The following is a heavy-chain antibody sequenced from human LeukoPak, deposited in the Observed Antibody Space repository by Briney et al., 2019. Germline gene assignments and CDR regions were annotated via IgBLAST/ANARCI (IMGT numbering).Heavy chain of an antibody. CDR3: ARAPGSYGDIDAFDI. CDR2: IYYSGST. CDR1: GGSISSYY. D-gene: IGHD1-26*01. Sequence: SETLSLTCTVSGGSISSYYWSWIRQPPGKGLEWIGYIYYSGSTNYNPSLKSRVTISVDTSKNQFSLKLSSVTAADTAVYYCARAPGSYGDIDAFDIWGQGTMVTVSS. J-gene: IGHJ3*02. V-gene: IGHV4-59*01.